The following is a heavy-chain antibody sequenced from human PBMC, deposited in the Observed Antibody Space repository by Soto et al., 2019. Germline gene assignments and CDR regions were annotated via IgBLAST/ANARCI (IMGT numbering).Heavy chain of an antibody. V-gene: IGHV3-23*01. CDR3: ARDRSYANYYYYYYAMDV. Sequence: DVHLLESGGDLVHPGGSLRLSCAASGFTFRNYAMNWVRQAPGKGLEWVSSISGVDGYSSYTDSVKGRFTISRDDSANTVYLQMNSLRVEDTAVYYCARDRSYANYYYYYYAMDVWGQGTTVTIS. CDR2: ISGVDGYS. CDR1: GFTFRNYA. J-gene: IGHJ6*02. D-gene: IGHD4-17*01.